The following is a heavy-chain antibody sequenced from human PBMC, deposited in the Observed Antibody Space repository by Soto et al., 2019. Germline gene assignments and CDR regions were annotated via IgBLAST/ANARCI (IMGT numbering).Heavy chain of an antibody. Sequence: QVQLVESGGGVVQPGRSLRLSCAASEFTFSRHGMHWVRQAPGKGLQWVGVIWSDGSKEVYADSVKGRFIISRDNSKNILYLQMTSLRAEDTAVYYCARERTFGDNKHNYMDVWGTGITVTVSS. J-gene: IGHJ6*03. D-gene: IGHD3-10*01. V-gene: IGHV3-33*01. CDR1: EFTFSRHG. CDR3: ARERTFGDNKHNYMDV. CDR2: IWSDGSKE.